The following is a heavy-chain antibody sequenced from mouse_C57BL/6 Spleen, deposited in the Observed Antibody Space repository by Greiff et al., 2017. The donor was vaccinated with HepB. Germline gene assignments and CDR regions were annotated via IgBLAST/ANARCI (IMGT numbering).Heavy chain of an antibody. CDR3: ARGGVNDYGLFDY. D-gene: IGHD1-1*01. J-gene: IGHJ2*01. CDR2: IYPGSGST. Sequence: QVHVKQPGAELVKPGASVKMSCKASGYTFTSYWITWVKQRPGQGLEWIGDIYPGSGSTNYNEKFKSKATLTVDTSSSTAYMQLSSLTSEDSAVYYCARGGVNDYGLFDYWGQGTTLTVSS. V-gene: IGHV1-55*01. CDR1: GYTFTSYW.